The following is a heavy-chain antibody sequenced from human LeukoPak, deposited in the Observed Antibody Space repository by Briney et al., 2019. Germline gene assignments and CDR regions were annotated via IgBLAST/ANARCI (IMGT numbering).Heavy chain of an antibody. V-gene: IGHV1-18*01. D-gene: IGHD5-18*01. CDR3: ARDRLYSYGHYGMDV. CDR2: ISAYNGDR. J-gene: IGHJ6*02. Sequence: GASVKVSCKASGYTFTSYGISWVRQAPGQGLEWMGCISAYNGDRDYAQKLQGRVTMTTDTSTSTAYMELRSLTSDDKAVYYCARDRLYSYGHYGMDVWGQGTTVTVSS. CDR1: GYTFTSYG.